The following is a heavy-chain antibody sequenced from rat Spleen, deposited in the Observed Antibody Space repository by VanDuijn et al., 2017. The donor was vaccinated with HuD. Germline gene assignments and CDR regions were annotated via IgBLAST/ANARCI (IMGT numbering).Heavy chain of an antibody. J-gene: IGHJ2*01. CDR2: VSYDGSAT. CDR3: AREILHYFDY. V-gene: IGHV5-7*01. CDR1: GFTFTDYY. Sequence: VQLVESGGVLVQPGRSMKLSCAASGFTFTDYYMAWVRQAPTKGLEWVATVSYDGSATYYRDSVKGRFTISRENAKNTLYLQMDGLRSEDSATFYCAREILHYFDYWGQGVMVTVSS.